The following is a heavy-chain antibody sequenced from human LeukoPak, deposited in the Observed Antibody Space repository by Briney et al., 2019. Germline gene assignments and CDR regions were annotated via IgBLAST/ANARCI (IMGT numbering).Heavy chain of an antibody. CDR1: GGSISSSSYY. Sequence: SETLSLTCTVSGGSISSSSYYWGWIRQPPGKGLEWIGSIYYGGSTYYNPSLKSRVTISVDTSKNQFSLKLSSVTAADTAVYYCASWITMVRGVVDYWGQGTLVTVSS. V-gene: IGHV4-39*01. D-gene: IGHD3-10*01. CDR3: ASWITMVRGVVDY. J-gene: IGHJ4*02. CDR2: IYYGGST.